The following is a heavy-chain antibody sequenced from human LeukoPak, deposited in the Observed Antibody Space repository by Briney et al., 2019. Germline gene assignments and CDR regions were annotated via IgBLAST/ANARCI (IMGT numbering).Heavy chain of an antibody. D-gene: IGHD3-9*01. Sequence: PGGSLRLSCAASGFTFSDYYMSWIRQAPGKGLEWVSYISSSGSTIYYADSVKGRFTISRDNSKNTLYLQMNSLRAEDTAVYYCARDLSGGKLRYFDWLPPDYWGQGTLVTVSS. CDR3: ARDLSGGKLRYFDWLPPDY. CDR1: GFTFSDYY. J-gene: IGHJ4*02. V-gene: IGHV3-11*01. CDR2: ISSSGSTI.